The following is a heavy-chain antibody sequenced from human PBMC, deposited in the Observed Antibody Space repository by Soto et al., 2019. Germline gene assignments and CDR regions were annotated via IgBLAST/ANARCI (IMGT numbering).Heavy chain of an antibody. D-gene: IGHD3-3*01. CDR3: ARGLGFWSGYYRDFDY. CDR2: ISYDGSNK. J-gene: IGHJ4*02. CDR1: GFTFSSYA. Sequence: QVQLVESGGGVVQPGRSLRLSCAASGFTFSSYAMHWVRQAPGKGLEWVAVISYDGSNKYYADSVKGRFTISRDNSKNTLYLQMNSLRAVDTAVYYCARGLGFWSGYYRDFDYWGQGTLVTVSS. V-gene: IGHV3-30-3*01.